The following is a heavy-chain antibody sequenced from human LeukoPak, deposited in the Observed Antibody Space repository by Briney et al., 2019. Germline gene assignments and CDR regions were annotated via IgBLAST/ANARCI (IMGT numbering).Heavy chain of an antibody. V-gene: IGHV3-21*01. D-gene: IGHD2-2*01. CDR2: ISSSSSYI. Sequence: RPGGSLRLSCAASGFTFSSYSMNWVRQAPGKGPEWVSSISSSSSYIYYADSVKGRFTISRDNAKNSLYLQMNSLRAEDTAVYYCARGERGLYCSSTSCYPVLGGQGTLVTVSS. CDR1: GFTFSSYS. CDR3: ARGERGLYCSSTSCYPVL. J-gene: IGHJ4*02.